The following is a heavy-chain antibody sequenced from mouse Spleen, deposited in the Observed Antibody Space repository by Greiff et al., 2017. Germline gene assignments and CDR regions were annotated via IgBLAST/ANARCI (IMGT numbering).Heavy chain of an antibody. J-gene: IGHJ1*01. D-gene: IGHD1-2*01. CDR2: ITHSGET. V-gene: IGHV12-3*01. CDR3: AGAPLLGGYFDV. CDR1: GFPITSGYY. Sequence: VKLLESGPGLVKPSQSLFLTCSITGFPITSGYYWIWIRQSPGKPLEWMGYITHSGETFYNPSLQSPISITRETSKNQFFLQLNSVTTEDTAMYYCAGAPLLGGYFDVWGAGTTVTVSS.